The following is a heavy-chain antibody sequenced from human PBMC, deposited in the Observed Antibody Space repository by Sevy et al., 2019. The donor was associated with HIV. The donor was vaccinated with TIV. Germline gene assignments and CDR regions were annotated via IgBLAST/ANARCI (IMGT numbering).Heavy chain of an antibody. Sequence: SETLSLTCTVSGGSISSYYCSWIRQPPGKGLEWIGYIYYSGSTNYNPSLKSRVTISVDTSKNQFSLKLSSLTAAETAVYYCAREGGGTYYYDSSGYYPHDAFDIWGHGTMVTVSS. D-gene: IGHD3-22*01. V-gene: IGHV4-59*01. CDR3: AREGGGTYYYDSSGYYPHDAFDI. J-gene: IGHJ3*02. CDR2: IYYSGST. CDR1: GGSISSYY.